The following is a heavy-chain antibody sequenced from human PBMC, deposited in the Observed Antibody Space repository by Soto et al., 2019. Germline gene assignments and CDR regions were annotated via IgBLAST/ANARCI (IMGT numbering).Heavy chain of an antibody. D-gene: IGHD3-22*01. V-gene: IGHV3-23*01. CDR2: ITGNGDTT. CDR1: GFTFINTG. CDR3: AKIDGYFDY. J-gene: IGHJ4*02. Sequence: EVQVLQSGGGLVPPGGSLRLSCAGSGFTFINTGMSWVRQAPGQGLEWVSAITGNGDTTYYADSVKGRFTISRDNSKSMLYLQMNSLRAEDTAFYYCAKIDGYFDYWGQGTLVTVSS.